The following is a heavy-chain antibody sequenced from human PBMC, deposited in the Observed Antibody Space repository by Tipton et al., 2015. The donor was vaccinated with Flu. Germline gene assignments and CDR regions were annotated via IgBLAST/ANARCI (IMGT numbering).Heavy chain of an antibody. V-gene: IGHV1-2*02. CDR1: GYTFTGYY. CDR2: IIPNSGGT. J-gene: IGHJ3*02. D-gene: IGHD1-26*01. CDR3: ARGLLWDVAGDDAFDI. Sequence: QLVQSGAEVRKPGASVKVSCKASGYTFTGYYMHWVRQAPGQGLEWMGWIIPNSGGTNYAQKFQGRVTMTRDTSISTAYMELSRLRSDDTAVYYCARGLLWDVAGDDAFDIWGQGTMVTVSS.